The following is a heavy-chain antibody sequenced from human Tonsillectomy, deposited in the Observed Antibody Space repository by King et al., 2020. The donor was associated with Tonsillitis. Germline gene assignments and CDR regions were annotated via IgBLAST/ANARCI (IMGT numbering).Heavy chain of an antibody. J-gene: IGHJ6*03. CDR1: GGTFSSFA. CDR2: IIPIFGST. V-gene: IGHV1-69*12. CDR3: ARGPVAVAGNYYYYYMDV. D-gene: IGHD6-19*01. Sequence: QLVQSGAEVKKPGSSLKVSCKASGGTFSSFAITWVRQAPGQGLEWMGGIIPIFGSTNYAQKFQGRVTITADESTSTAYMELSSLRSEDTAVYFCARGPVAVAGNYYYYYMDVWGKGTTVPVSS.